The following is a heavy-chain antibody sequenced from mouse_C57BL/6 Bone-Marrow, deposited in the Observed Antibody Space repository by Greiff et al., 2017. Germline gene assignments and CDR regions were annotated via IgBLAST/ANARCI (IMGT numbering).Heavy chain of an antibody. V-gene: IGHV3-6*01. CDR1: GYSITSGYY. J-gene: IGHJ2*01. CDR2: ISYDGSN. D-gene: IGHD2-3*01. CDR3: ARESDDGYYY. Sequence: EVQLVESGPGLVKPSQSLSLTCSVTGYSITSGYYWNWIRQFPGNKLEWMGYISYDGSNNYNPSLKNRISITRDTSKNQFFLKLNSVTTEDTATYYCARESDDGYYYWGQGTTLTVSS.